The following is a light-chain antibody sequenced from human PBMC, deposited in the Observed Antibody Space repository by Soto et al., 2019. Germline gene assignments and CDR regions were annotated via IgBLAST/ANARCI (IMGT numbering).Light chain of an antibody. V-gene: IGKV3-15*01. CDR2: GAS. J-gene: IGKJ4*01. CDR1: QASSSN. CDR3: QHYNNWLGT. Sequence: EIVMTQSPATLSVLRGEGANLXCRANQASSSNFVWYQQKPGKAPRLLIFGASTRANGSPDRFSGSGSGTEFTRTISSRQSEDFAVYYGQHYNNWLGTFGGGTKVDIK.